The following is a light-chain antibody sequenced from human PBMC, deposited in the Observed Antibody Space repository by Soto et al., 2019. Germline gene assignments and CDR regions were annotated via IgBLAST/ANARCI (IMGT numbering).Light chain of an antibody. CDR1: QGISNY. Sequence: DVQMTQSPSSLSASVGDRVIITCRASQGISNYLVWYQHKPGNAPKVLIYAATTLQSGVPSRFSGSGSGTDFILTISSLQPEDVATYYCQYSRHLPLFGPGTKVDMK. CDR2: AAT. V-gene: IGKV1-27*01. J-gene: IGKJ3*01. CDR3: QYSRHLPL.